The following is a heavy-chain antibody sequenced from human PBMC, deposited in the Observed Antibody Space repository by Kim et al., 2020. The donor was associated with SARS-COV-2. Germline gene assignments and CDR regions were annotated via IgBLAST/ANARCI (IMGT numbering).Heavy chain of an antibody. CDR3: ARDLSYPYYYYYGMDV. J-gene: IGHJ6*02. Sequence: SVKGRFTISRDNSKNTLYLQMNSLRAEDTAVYYCARDLSYPYYYYYGMDVWGQGTTVTVSS. D-gene: IGHD3-16*02. V-gene: IGHV3-30*01.